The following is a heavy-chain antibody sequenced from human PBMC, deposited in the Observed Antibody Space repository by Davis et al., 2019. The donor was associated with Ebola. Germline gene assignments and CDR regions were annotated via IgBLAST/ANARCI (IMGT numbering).Heavy chain of an antibody. Sequence: ASVKVSCKASGYTFTNYAMHWVRQAPGQRLEWMGWISTGNGNARYSQKFQGRVTITRDTSATIAYMELSSLRSEDTAVYYCARAAGAAADYYYYGMDVWGQGTTVTVSS. V-gene: IGHV1-3*04. CDR3: ARAAGAAADYYYYGMDV. CDR1: GYTFTNYA. D-gene: IGHD6-13*01. CDR2: ISTGNGNA. J-gene: IGHJ6*02.